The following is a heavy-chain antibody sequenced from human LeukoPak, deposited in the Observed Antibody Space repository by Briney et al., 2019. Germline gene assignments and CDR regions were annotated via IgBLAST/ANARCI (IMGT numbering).Heavy chain of an antibody. J-gene: IGHJ4*02. CDR3: ARDGRAVAVAELDYYFDY. CDR2: ISGSDGGT. V-gene: IGHV3-23*01. CDR1: GFPFTTYA. Sequence: GGSLRLSCAASGFPFTTYAMSWVRQAREKGLEWVSAISGSDGGTHYADSVKGRFTISRDNAKNSLYLQMNNLRAEDTAVYYCARDGRAVAVAELDYYFDYWGLGTLVTVSS. D-gene: IGHD6-19*01.